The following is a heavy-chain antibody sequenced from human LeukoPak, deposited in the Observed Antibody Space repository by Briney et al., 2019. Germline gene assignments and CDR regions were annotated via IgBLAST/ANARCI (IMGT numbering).Heavy chain of an antibody. CDR2: ITTSDGNT. CDR3: ARGRYSSRSGGYYFDI. Sequence: GGSLRLSCAASGFTFSSYTMSWVRQAPGKGLEWVSTITTSDGNTYYADSVKGRFTISRDNAKNSLSLQMNSLRAEDTAVYYCARGRYSSRSGGYYFDIWGQGTLVTVSS. V-gene: IGHV3-21*01. CDR1: GFTFSSYT. D-gene: IGHD2-2*01. J-gene: IGHJ4*02.